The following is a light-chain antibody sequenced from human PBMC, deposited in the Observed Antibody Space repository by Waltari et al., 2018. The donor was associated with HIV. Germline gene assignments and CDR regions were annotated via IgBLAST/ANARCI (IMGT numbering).Light chain of an antibody. CDR1: QDISSH. Sequence: DIQLTQSPSFLSASERDRVTITCRASQDISSHLAWYQQKPGKAPKLLIYSASTLESGVPSRFSGTRFGTEFTLTISSLQPEDFATYYCQQLDPYPITFGQGTRLEIK. J-gene: IGKJ5*01. CDR3: QQLDPYPIT. V-gene: IGKV1-9*01. CDR2: SAS.